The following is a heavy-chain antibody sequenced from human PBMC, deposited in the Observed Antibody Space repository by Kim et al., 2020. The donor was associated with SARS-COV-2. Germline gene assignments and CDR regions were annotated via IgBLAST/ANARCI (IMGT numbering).Heavy chain of an antibody. Sequence: SETLSLTCAVYGGSFSGYYWSWIRQPPGKGLEWIGEINHSGSTNYNPSLKSRVTISVDTSKNQFSLKLSSVTAADTAVYYCARVGGLGTILVRFDYWGQGTLVTVSS. V-gene: IGHV4-34*01. CDR1: GGSFSGYY. CDR3: ARVGGLGTILVRFDY. D-gene: IGHD1-1*01. CDR2: INHSGST. J-gene: IGHJ4*02.